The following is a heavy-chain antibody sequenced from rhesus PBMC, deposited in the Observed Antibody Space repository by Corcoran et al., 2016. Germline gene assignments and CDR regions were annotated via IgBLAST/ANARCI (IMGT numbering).Heavy chain of an antibody. Sequence: QVQLQESGPGLVKPSETLSLTCAVSGGSISGGHDSSWVRSPPGKGLEWIGDIYGSSGSTNYNPSLKNRVTISKDTSKNQFSLKLSSVTAADTAVYYCARRGSSSYEDWGQGVLVTVSS. CDR2: IYGSSGST. V-gene: IGHV4-76*01. D-gene: IGHD6-43*01. CDR1: GGSISGGHD. J-gene: IGHJ4*01. CDR3: ARRGSSSYED.